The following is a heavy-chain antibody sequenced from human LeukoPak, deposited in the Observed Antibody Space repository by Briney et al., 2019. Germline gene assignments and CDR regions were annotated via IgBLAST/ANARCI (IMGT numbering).Heavy chain of an antibody. D-gene: IGHD3-10*01. Sequence: GGSLRLSCAASGFTFSSYGMHWVRQAPGKGLEWVSGISWNSGSIAYADSVKGRFTISRDNAKNSLYLQMNSLRAEDTAVYYCARDRVSSGYYYMDVWGKGTTVTVSS. CDR3: ARDRVSSGYYYMDV. CDR1: GFTFSSYG. J-gene: IGHJ6*03. CDR2: ISWNSGSI. V-gene: IGHV3-9*01.